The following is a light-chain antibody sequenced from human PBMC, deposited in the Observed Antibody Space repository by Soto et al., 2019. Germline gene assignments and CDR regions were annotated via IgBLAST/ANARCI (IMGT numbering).Light chain of an antibody. V-gene: IGLV2-8*01. J-gene: IGLJ1*01. CDR2: EVS. CDR1: SNDVGGYNF. Sequence: SALTQPPSASGSPGQSVTISCTGTSNDVGGYNFVSWYQQHPGKAPKLMIFEVSKRPSGVPDRFSGSKSGSTASLTVSGPQAEDEADYYCSSYAGNNIYYVFGTGTKLTVL. CDR3: SSYAGNNIYYV.